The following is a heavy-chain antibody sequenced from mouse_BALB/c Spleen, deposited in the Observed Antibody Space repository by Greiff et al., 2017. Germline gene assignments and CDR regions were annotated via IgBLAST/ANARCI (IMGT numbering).Heavy chain of an antibody. V-gene: IGHV5-6-5*01. CDR2: ISSGGST. D-gene: IGHD1-2*01. Sequence: EVMLVESGGGLVKPGGSLKLSCAASGFTFSSYAMSWVRQTPEKRLEWVASISSGGSTYYPDSVKGRFTISRDNARNILYLQMSSLRSEDTAMYYCARESITTATGGFSYWGQGTLVTVSA. J-gene: IGHJ3*01. CDR1: GFTFSSYA. CDR3: ARESITTATGGFSY.